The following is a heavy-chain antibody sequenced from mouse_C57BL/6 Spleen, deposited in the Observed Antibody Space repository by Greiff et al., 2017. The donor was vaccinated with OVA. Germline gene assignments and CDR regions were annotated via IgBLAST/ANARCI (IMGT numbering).Heavy chain of an antibody. CDR3: ASGDNYAYCDY. CDR2: ISYDGSN. J-gene: IGHJ2*01. D-gene: IGHD1-3*01. Sequence: VQLKESGPGLVKPSQSLSLTCSVTGYSITSGYYWNWIRQFPGNKLEWMGYISYDGSNNYNPSLKNRISITRDTSKNQFFLKLNSVTTEDTATYYCASGDNYAYCDYWGQGTTLTVSS. CDR1: GYSITSGYY. V-gene: IGHV3-6*01.